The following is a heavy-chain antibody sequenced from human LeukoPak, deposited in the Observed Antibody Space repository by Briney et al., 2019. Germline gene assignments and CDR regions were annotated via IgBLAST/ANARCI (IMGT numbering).Heavy chain of an antibody. V-gene: IGHV3-21*01. CDR1: GFTFSGYG. Sequence: GGSLRLACAASGFTFSGYGMNWVRQAPGKGLEWVSSISSGGSYMYYADSLKGRSTISRDNAKNSLYLQMNSLRAEDTAVYYCARVGAKGGWYFDLWGRGTLVTVSS. D-gene: IGHD3-10*01. CDR3: ARVGAKGGWYFDL. J-gene: IGHJ2*01. CDR2: ISSGGSYM.